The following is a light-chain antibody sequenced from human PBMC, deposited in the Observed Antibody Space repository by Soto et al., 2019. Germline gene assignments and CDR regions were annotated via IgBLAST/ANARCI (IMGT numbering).Light chain of an antibody. CDR3: CSSAGSTTHYV. CDR2: EVN. J-gene: IGLJ1*01. CDR1: SSDVGYYNV. Sequence: QSVLTQPAAVSGSTGQSITISCTGTSSDVGYYNVVSWYQQHPGKAPKLIIYEVNKRPSGFANRCSGSKSGNTAALTISGLQAADEADYYCCSSAGSTTHYVFGTGTKLTVL. V-gene: IGLV2-23*02.